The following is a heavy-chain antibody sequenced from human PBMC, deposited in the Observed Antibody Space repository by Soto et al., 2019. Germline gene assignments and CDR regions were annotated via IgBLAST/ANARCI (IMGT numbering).Heavy chain of an antibody. CDR3: ARFRGYSYGFWFDP. Sequence: ASVKVSCKASGGTFSSYAISWVRQAPGQGLEWMGGIIPIFGTANYAQKFQGRVTITADESTSTAYMELSSLRSEDTAVYYCARFRGYSYGFWFDPWGQGTLVTVSS. CDR2: IIPIFGTA. J-gene: IGHJ5*02. V-gene: IGHV1-69*13. D-gene: IGHD5-18*01. CDR1: GGTFSSYA.